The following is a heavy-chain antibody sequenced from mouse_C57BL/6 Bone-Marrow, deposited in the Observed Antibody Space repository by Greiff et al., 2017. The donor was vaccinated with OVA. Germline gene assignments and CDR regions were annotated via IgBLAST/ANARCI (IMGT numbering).Heavy chain of an antibody. CDR1: GYTFTDYN. J-gene: IGHJ4*01. D-gene: IGHD2-13*01. CDR2: INPNNGGT. CDR3: ARRGLTEPEIYAMDY. Sequence: VQLQQSGPELVKPGASVKMSCKASGYTFTDYNMHWVKQSHGKSLEWIGYINPNNGGTSYNQKFKGKATLTVNKSSSTAYMELRSLTSVDSAVYYCARRGLTEPEIYAMDYWGQGTSVTVSS. V-gene: IGHV1-22*01.